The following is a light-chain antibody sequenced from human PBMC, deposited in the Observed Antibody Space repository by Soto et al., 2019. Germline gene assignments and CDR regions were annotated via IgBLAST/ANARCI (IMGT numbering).Light chain of an antibody. CDR1: QSVSIY. J-gene: IGKJ5*01. V-gene: IGKV3-11*01. CDR2: EAS. CDR3: QQRSSGIT. Sequence: EIVLTQSPPTLSLSPGERATLSCRASQSVSIYLAWYQQKPGQAPRLLIYEASNRATGIPARFTGSGSGTDFTLTISSLEPEDFAVYYCQQRSSGITFGQGTRLEIK.